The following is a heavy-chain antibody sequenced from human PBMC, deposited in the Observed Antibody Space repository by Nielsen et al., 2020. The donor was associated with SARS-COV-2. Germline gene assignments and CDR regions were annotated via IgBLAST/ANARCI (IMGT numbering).Heavy chain of an antibody. D-gene: IGHD3-16*01. CDR2: IYHSGRT. J-gene: IGHJ3*02. CDR1: GGSISSGGYS. CDR3: ARGGRITFGGADDAFDI. V-gene: IGHV4-30-2*01. Sequence: SETLSFTCAVSGGSISSGGYSWCWIRQPPGKGLEWIGYIYHSGRTYYNPSLKSRVTISVDRSKNQFSLKLSSVTAADTAVYYCARGGRITFGGADDAFDIWGQGTMVTVSS.